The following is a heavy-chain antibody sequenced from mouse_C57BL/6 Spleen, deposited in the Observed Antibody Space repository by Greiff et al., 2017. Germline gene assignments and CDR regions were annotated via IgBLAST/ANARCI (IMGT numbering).Heavy chain of an antibody. D-gene: IGHD2-4*01. CDR1: GYTFTSYW. Sequence: QVHVKQPGAELVKPGASVKLSCKASGYTFTSYWMHWVKQRPGQGLEWIGMIHPNSGSTNYNEKFKSKATLTVDKSSSTAYMQLSSLTSEDSAVYYCAVYYDYDRAYWGQGTLVTVSA. V-gene: IGHV1-64*01. J-gene: IGHJ3*01. CDR3: AVYYDYDRAY. CDR2: IHPNSGST.